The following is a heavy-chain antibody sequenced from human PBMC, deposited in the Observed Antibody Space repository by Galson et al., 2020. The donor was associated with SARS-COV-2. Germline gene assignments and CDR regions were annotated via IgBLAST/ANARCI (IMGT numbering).Heavy chain of an antibody. CDR1: GYTFTDYY. CDR3: ARLRYYDVLTGYIVDV. CDR2: INPKSGGT. J-gene: IGHJ6*02. V-gene: IGHV1-2*02. Sequence: ASVKVSCKASGYTFTDYYIHWVRQAPGQGLEWMGWINPKSGGTNYAQKFEGRVTMTWDTSITTAYMELSRLRADDTAVYYCARLRYYDVLTGYIVDVWGQGTMVTVSS. D-gene: IGHD3-9*01.